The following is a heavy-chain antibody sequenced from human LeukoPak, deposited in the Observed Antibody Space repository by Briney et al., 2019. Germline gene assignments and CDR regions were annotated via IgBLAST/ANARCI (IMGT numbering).Heavy chain of an antibody. CDR1: GFTFSGYA. Sequence: GSLRLSCAASGFTFSGYAMNWVRQAPGKGLEWVGRIKPKTDGETTEYAAPVKGRFSISRDDSKNMLYLQMNSLKTEDTAVYYCITPLPYSAQGGQGTLVTVSS. V-gene: IGHV3-15*07. J-gene: IGHJ4*02. CDR2: IKPKTDGETT. CDR3: ITPLPYSAQ. D-gene: IGHD2-21*01.